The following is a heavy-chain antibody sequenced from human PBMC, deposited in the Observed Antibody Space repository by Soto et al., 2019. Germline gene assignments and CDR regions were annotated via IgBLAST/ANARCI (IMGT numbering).Heavy chain of an antibody. V-gene: IGHV3-53*01. Sequence: GGSLRLSCAASGFTVSSNYMSWVRQAPGKGLELVSVSCSGSSTYYADSVKGRFTISRDNAKNTLYLQMNSLRAEDTAVYYCARVGFVSARYYYYYMDVWGKGTTVTVSS. CDR3: ARVGFVSARYYYYYMDV. CDR2: SCSGSST. CDR1: GFTVSSNY. D-gene: IGHD6-19*01. J-gene: IGHJ6*03.